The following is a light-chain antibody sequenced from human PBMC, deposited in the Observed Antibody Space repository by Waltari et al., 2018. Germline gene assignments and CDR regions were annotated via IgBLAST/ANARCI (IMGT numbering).Light chain of an antibody. Sequence: EIVMTQSPATLSVSPGEGATLSCRASQSISNKLAWYQQTPGQPPTLLIYGASTRATGIPDRFSGSGSGTEFILTISSLQSEDFAVYYCQQYNNWPPWTFGQGTKVEIK. CDR3: QQYNNWPPWT. CDR2: GAS. V-gene: IGKV3-15*01. J-gene: IGKJ1*01. CDR1: QSISNK.